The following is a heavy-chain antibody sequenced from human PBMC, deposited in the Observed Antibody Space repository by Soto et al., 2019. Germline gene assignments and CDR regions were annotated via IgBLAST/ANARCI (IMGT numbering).Heavy chain of an antibody. V-gene: IGHV1-3*04. CDR2: INTGNGNT. CDR3: ARAISGYVT. Sequence: QVQLVQSGAEVKKPGASVKVSCKASGITSTTYAIHWVRQAPGQGLEWMGWINTGNGNTRYSQRFLGRVSLTTDTATTTASMDVSGLTSEDTTVYCCARAISGYVTWGQGTLITVSS. D-gene: IGHD5-12*01. CDR1: GITSTTYA. J-gene: IGHJ5*02.